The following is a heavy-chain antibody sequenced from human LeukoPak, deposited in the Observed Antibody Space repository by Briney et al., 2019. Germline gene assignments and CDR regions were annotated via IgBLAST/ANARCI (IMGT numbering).Heavy chain of an antibody. CDR3: ARDLGAAKLENDY. CDR1: GFTVSSNY. J-gene: IGHJ4*02. Sequence: GRSLRLSCAASGFTVSSNYMSWVRQAPGKGLEWVSVIYSGGSTYYADSVKGRFTISRDNSKNTLYLQMNSLRAEDTAVYYCARDLGAAKLENDYWGQGTLVTVSS. V-gene: IGHV3-66*01. D-gene: IGHD3-10*01. CDR2: IYSGGST.